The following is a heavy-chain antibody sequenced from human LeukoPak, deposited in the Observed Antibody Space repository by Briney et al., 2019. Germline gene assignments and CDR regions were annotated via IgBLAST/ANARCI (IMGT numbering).Heavy chain of an antibody. CDR1: GFTFSSYA. D-gene: IGHD5-24*01. CDR2: ISYDGSNK. J-gene: IGHJ4*02. V-gene: IGHV3-30*01. Sequence: PGGSLRLSCAVSGFTFSSYAMHWVRQAPGKGLEWVAVISYDGSNKYYADSVKGRFTISRDNSKNTLYLQMNSLRAEDTAVYYCARGWARDGYNFVVWGQGTLVTVSS. CDR3: ARGWARDGYNFVV.